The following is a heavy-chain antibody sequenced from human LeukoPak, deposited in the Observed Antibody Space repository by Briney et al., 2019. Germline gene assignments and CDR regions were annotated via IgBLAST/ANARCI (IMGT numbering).Heavy chain of an antibody. D-gene: IGHD3-22*01. Sequence: GGSLRLSCAASGFTFDDYAMHWVRQAPGKGLEWVSGISWNSGSIGYADSVKGRFTISRDNAKNYLYLQMNSLRAEDTALYYCAKDHRGYYDSSGYYGMDVWGQGTTVTVSS. CDR2: ISWNSGSI. CDR3: AKDHRGYYDSSGYYGMDV. J-gene: IGHJ6*02. V-gene: IGHV3-9*01. CDR1: GFTFDDYA.